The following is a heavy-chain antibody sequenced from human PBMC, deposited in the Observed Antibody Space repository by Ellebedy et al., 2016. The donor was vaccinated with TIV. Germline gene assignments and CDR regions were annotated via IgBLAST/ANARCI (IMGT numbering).Heavy chain of an antibody. V-gene: IGHV3-11*01. Sequence: GGSLRLXCAASGFTFSDYFMTWIRQAPGKGLEWVSYISSSGSGIYYADSVKGRFTVSRDNAKNSLYLQMNSLRAEDTAVYYCARPGTYDYDQPYFDHWGQGTLVTVSS. CDR2: ISSSGSGI. D-gene: IGHD4-17*01. CDR3: ARPGTYDYDQPYFDH. CDR1: GFTFSDYF. J-gene: IGHJ4*02.